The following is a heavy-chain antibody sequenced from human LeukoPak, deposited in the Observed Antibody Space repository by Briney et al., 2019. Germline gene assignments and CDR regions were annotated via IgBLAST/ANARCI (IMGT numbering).Heavy chain of an antibody. CDR3: ATHCIAVACNFDY. V-gene: IGHV1-69*13. Sequence: SVKVSCKASGGTFSSYAISWVRQAPGQGLEWMGGIIPIFGTANYAQKFQGRVTITADESTSTAYMELSSLRSDDTAVYYCATHCIAVACNFDYWGQGTLVTVSS. CDR2: IIPIFGTA. J-gene: IGHJ4*02. D-gene: IGHD6-19*01. CDR1: GGTFSSYA.